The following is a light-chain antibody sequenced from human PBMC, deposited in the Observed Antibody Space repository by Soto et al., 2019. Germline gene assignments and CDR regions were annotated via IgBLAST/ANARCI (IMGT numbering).Light chain of an antibody. Sequence: EIVLTQSPGTLSLSPGDRATLSCRTSESVNSIYLGWYQQKPGQAPRLLIYGTSTRAAGIPERFSGSGSGTEFTLTISSLQFVDFAVYYCQQYNNWPRTFGQGTKVEIK. V-gene: IGKV3D-15*01. CDR1: ESVNSIY. CDR3: QQYNNWPRT. CDR2: GTS. J-gene: IGKJ1*01.